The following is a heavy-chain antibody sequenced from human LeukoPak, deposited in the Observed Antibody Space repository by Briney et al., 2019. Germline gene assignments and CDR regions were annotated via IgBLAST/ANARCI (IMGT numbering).Heavy chain of an antibody. D-gene: IGHD1-26*01. Sequence: SETLSLTRTVSGGSISSSSYYWGWIRQPPGKGLEWIGNIYYSGSTYFNPSLKSRVTISVDTSKNQFSLKPSSVTAADTAVYYCAVSFSGSYPLWGQGTLVTVSS. CDR3: AVSFSGSYPL. CDR2: IYYSGST. CDR1: GGSISSSSYY. J-gene: IGHJ4*02. V-gene: IGHV4-39*01.